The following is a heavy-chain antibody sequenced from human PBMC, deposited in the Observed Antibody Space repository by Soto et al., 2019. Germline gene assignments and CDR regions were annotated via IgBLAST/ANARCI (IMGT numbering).Heavy chain of an antibody. Sequence: QVQLLQSGTEVKRPGSSVKVSCRASGVSFNSYGFAWVRQAPGRGLEWVGKINPASQLRNYEQSLQGRVTITADTSTRKAYRELSGQTSEDTAVYDCARMKLARLDNWGQGTLVTVSS. J-gene: IGHJ4*02. V-gene: IGHV1-69*09. CDR3: ARMKLARLDN. CDR1: GVSFNSYG. CDR2: INPASQLR. D-gene: IGHD3-22*01.